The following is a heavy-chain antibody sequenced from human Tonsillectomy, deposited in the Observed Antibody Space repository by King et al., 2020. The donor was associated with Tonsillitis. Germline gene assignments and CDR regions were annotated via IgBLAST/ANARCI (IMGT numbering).Heavy chain of an antibody. CDR1: GGPISSGGYY. D-gene: IGHD3-3*01. CDR3: ARVTIFGVVPDAFDI. CDR2: VYYSGNT. J-gene: IGHJ3*02. V-gene: IGHV4-31*03. Sequence: VQLQESGPGLVKPSQTLSLTCTVSGGPISSGGYYWSWIRQHPGKGLECIGYVYYSGNTYYTPSLKSRVTISVDTLKNQFSLQLDSVTAADTAVYYCARVTIFGVVPDAFDIWGQGTMVTVSS.